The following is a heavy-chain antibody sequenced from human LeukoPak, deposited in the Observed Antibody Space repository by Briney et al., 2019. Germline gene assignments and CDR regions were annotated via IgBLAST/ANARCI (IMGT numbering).Heavy chain of an antibody. CDR1: GGSISSYY. V-gene: IGHV4-59*01. CDR3: ARADYGDYVDAFDI. D-gene: IGHD4-17*01. CDR2: IYYSGST. J-gene: IGHJ3*02. Sequence: SETLSLTCTVSGGSISSYYGSWLRQPPGKGLEWIGYIYYSGSTNYNPSLKSRVTISVDTSKNQFSLKLSSVTAADTAVYYCARADYGDYVDAFDIWGQGTMVTVSS.